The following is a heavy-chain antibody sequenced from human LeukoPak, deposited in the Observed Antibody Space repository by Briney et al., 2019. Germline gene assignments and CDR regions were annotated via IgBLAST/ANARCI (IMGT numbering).Heavy chain of an antibody. CDR3: ARINGYCSDFNCMLTFDY. Sequence: GESLKISCKGSGSSFTFYWIGWVRPMPGKGLEWMGIINPGDSDTRYSPSFQGQVTISVDKSINTAYLQWSSLKASDTAIYYCARINGYCSDFNCMLTFDYWGQGTLVTVSS. CDR1: GSSFTFYW. CDR2: INPGDSDT. V-gene: IGHV5-51*01. D-gene: IGHD2-15*01. J-gene: IGHJ4*02.